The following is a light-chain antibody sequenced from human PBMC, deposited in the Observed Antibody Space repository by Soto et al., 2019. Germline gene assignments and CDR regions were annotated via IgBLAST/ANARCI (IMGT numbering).Light chain of an antibody. Sequence: DIQMTQSPSTLSASVGDRVTITCRASQSISSWLAWYQQKPGKAPKLLIYKASSLESGVPSRFSGSGSGTEFTLTISSLQPDDFATYYCQQYNNYLWTFGLGTKVEIK. CDR2: KAS. J-gene: IGKJ1*01. CDR1: QSISSW. CDR3: QQYNNYLWT. V-gene: IGKV1-5*03.